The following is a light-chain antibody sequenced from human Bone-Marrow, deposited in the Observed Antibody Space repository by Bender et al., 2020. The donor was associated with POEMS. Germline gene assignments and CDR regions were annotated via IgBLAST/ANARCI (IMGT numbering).Light chain of an antibody. V-gene: IGLV2-23*02. CDR1: SSDGGDYNY. J-gene: IGLJ1*01. Sequence: QSALTQDASVAGSPGQAVTNPCTGTSSDGGDYNYGSWYQQHPGRAPRLLIHEVNKRPSGVPDRFSGSTSGNTASLTISGLQAEDEADYYCCSFAGSPAYVFGTGTKVTVL. CDR3: CSFAGSPAYV. CDR2: EVN.